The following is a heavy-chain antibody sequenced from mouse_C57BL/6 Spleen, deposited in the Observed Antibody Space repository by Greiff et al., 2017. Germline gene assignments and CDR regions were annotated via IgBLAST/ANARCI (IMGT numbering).Heavy chain of an antibody. Sequence: EVMLVESEGGLVQPGSSMKLSCTASGFTFSDYYMAWVRQVPEKGLEWVANINYDGSSTYYLDSLKSRFIISRDNAKNILYLQMSSLKSEDTATYYCAREGWDGYFDYWGQGTTLTVSS. CDR1: GFTFSDYY. CDR3: AREGWDGYFDY. J-gene: IGHJ2*01. V-gene: IGHV5-16*01. D-gene: IGHD4-1*01. CDR2: INYDGSST.